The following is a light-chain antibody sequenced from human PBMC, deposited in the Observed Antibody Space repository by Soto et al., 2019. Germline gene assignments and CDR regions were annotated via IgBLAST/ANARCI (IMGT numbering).Light chain of an antibody. CDR2: DAS. J-gene: IGKJ3*01. CDR1: QDIGNR. Sequence: DIQMTQSPSPLSASVGDRVTITCQASQDIGNRLNWYQQKTGKAPQLLVYDASNLHSGVPSMFSGHGSATDFTLSITNMQAENFPTYYCQQFAILTELTFGPGTHLHIK. V-gene: IGKV1-33*01. CDR3: QQFAILTELT.